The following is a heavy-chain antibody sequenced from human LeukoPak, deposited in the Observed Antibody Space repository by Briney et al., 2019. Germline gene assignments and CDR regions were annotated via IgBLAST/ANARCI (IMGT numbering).Heavy chain of an antibody. CDR2: ISAYNGNT. J-gene: IGHJ4*02. CDR3: ARDLNRYYYDSSGCLDY. CDR1: GYTFTSYG. D-gene: IGHD3-22*01. Sequence: GASVKVSCKASGYTFTSYGISWARQAPGQGLEWMGWISAYNGNTNYAQKLQGRVTMTTDTSTSTAYMELRSLRSDDTAVYYCARDLNRYYYDSSGCLDYWGQGTLVTVSS. V-gene: IGHV1-18*01.